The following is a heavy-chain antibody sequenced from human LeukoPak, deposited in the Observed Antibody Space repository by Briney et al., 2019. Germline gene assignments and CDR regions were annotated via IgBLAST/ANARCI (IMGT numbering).Heavy chain of an antibody. CDR1: GGSISSYY. CDR3: ARAASSIAARYLGYFDY. V-gene: IGHV4-4*07. D-gene: IGHD6-6*01. CDR2: IYTSGST. J-gene: IGHJ4*02. Sequence: PSETLSLTCTVSGGSISSYYWSWIRQPAGKGLEWIGRIYTSGSTNYNPSLKSRVTTSVDTSKNQFSLKLSSVTAADTAVYYCARAASSIAARYLGYFDYWGQGTLVTVSS.